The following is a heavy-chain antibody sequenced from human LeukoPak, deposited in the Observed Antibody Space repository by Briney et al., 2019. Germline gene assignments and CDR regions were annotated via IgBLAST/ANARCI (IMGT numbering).Heavy chain of an antibody. Sequence: GGSLRLSCAASGFTFSSYGMSWVRQAPGKGLEWVSAISGSGGSTYYADSVKGRFTISRDNSKNTLYLQMNSLRAEDTAVYYCAKAPYYYDSNSFDYWGQGTLVTVSS. V-gene: IGHV3-23*01. CDR3: AKAPYYYDSNSFDY. J-gene: IGHJ4*02. CDR2: ISGSGGST. CDR1: GFTFSSYG. D-gene: IGHD3-22*01.